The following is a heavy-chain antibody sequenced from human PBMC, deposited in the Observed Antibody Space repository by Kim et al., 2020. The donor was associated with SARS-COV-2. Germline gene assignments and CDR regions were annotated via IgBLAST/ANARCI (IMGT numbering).Heavy chain of an antibody. Sequence: KGLFTNARDNSKNTLYLQMNSLRAEDTAVYYCARYSITMVRGVIAPAFDIWGQGTMVTVSS. D-gene: IGHD3-10*01. CDR3: ARYSITMVRGVIAPAFDI. J-gene: IGHJ3*02. V-gene: IGHV3-30*01.